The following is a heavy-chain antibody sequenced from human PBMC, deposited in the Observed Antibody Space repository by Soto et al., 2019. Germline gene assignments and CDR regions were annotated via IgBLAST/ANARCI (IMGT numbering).Heavy chain of an antibody. V-gene: IGHV4-59*01. CDR3: ATYNYNAFFDY. J-gene: IGHJ4*02. CDR1: GDSINNYH. CDR2: VYIGNP. D-gene: IGHD1-20*01. Sequence: NPSETLSLTXTISGDSINNYHWIWIRQPPGKGLEWVAYVYIGNPHYNPSLNNRVTISVDTSENQFSLNMISVTAADTAVYYCATYNYNAFFDYWGRGTLVTVSS.